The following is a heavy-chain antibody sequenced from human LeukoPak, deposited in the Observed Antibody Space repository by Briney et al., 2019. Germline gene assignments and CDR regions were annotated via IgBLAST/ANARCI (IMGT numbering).Heavy chain of an antibody. Sequence: KSSETLSLTCTVSGASVSSGSYYWSWIRQPPGKGLEWIGYIYYSGSTNYNPSLKSRVTISVDTSKNQFSLKLSSVTAADTAVYYCARGSRGYSHGWGQGNLVTVSS. J-gene: IGHJ4*02. D-gene: IGHD5-18*01. CDR1: GASVSSGSYY. V-gene: IGHV4-61*01. CDR3: ARGSRGYSHG. CDR2: IYYSGST.